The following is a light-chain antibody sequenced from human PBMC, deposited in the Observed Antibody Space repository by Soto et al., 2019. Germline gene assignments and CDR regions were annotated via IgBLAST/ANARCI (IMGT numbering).Light chain of an antibody. V-gene: IGLV3-21*02. Sequence: SYELTQPPSVSVAPGQTARITCGGNNIGSKSVHWYQQKPGQAPVLGVYDGSDRPSGIPERFSGSNSGNTATLTISRVEAGDEADYYCQVWDSSSDGVFGTGTKVTVL. CDR1: NIGSKS. CDR3: QVWDSSSDGV. CDR2: DGS. J-gene: IGLJ1*01.